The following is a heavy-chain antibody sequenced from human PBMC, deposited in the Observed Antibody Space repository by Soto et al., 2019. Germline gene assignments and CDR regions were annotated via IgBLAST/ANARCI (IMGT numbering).Heavy chain of an antibody. Sequence: QVQLVQSGAEVKKPGASVKVSCKASGYTFTSYDINWVRQATGQGLEWMGWMNPNSGNTGYAQKFQGRVTMTRNTSISTAYMELSSLRSEDTAVYYCARVELAVADVYYYYYYMDVWGKGTTVTVSS. J-gene: IGHJ6*03. V-gene: IGHV1-8*01. CDR2: MNPNSGNT. CDR1: GYTFTSYD. D-gene: IGHD6-19*01. CDR3: ARVELAVADVYYYYYYMDV.